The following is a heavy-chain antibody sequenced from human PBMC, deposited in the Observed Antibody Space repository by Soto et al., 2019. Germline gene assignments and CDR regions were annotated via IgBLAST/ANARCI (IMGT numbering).Heavy chain of an antibody. D-gene: IGHD5-12*01. CDR3: ARAHSGYDPLGMDV. J-gene: IGHJ6*02. CDR1: GGSVSSGSYY. Sequence: QVQLQESGPGLVQPSETLAVTCTVSGGSVSSGSYYSSWIRQPPGKGLEWVGCISDTGSADYNPSLKSRVTISVPTSKRQFSLRLNSVTAADTAAYYCARAHSGYDPLGMDVWGQGTTVTVSS. CDR2: ISDTGSA. V-gene: IGHV4-61*01.